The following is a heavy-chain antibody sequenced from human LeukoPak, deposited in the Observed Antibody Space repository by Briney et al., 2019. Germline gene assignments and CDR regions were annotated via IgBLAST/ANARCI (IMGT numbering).Heavy chain of an antibody. Sequence: GGSLRLSCAASGFTFSSYEMNWVRQAPGKGLEWVSYISSSGSTIYYADSVKGRFTISRDNAKNSLYLQMNSLRAEDTALYYCGRAYGFSRHWGQGTLVTVS. CDR3: GRAYGFSRH. CDR1: GFTFSSYE. CDR2: ISSSGSTI. V-gene: IGHV3-48*03. J-gene: IGHJ4*02. D-gene: IGHD4-17*01.